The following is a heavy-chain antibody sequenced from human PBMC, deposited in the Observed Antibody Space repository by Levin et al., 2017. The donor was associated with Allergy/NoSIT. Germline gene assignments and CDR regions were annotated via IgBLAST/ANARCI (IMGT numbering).Heavy chain of an antibody. V-gene: IGHV3-23*01. J-gene: IGHJ4*02. CDR2: ISSKDSST. CDR1: GFTFSSYA. Sequence: SGGSLRLSCAASGFTFSSYALTWVRQAPGKGLAWVSAISSKDSSTYYADSVKGRFTISRDTSKNTVYLQMSSLRAEDTAIYYCAKNSGKYYDLPLDYWGQGTLVTVSS. D-gene: IGHD3-3*01. CDR3: AKNSGKYYDLPLDY.